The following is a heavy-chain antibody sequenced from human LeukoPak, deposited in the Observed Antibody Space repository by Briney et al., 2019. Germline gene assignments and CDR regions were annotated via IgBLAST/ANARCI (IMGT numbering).Heavy chain of an antibody. D-gene: IGHD3-16*01. CDR1: GGSISSSSYS. V-gene: IGHV4-39*01. CDR3: ARHFWGSYVGFDL. CDR2: IYYSGST. J-gene: IGHJ2*01. Sequence: SEALSLTCTVSGGSISSSSYSWGWIRQPPXKGLEWIGSIYYSGSTYYNPSLKSRVTISVDTSKNQFSLKLSSVTAADTAVYYCARHFWGSYVGFDLWGRGTLVTVSS.